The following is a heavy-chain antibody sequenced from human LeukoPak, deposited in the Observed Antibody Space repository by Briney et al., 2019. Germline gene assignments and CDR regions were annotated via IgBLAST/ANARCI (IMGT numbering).Heavy chain of an antibody. CDR3: ARDPYYYGSSGYLDY. D-gene: IGHD3-22*01. Sequence: KPSETLSLTCAVYGGSFSGYYWSWIRQPPGKGLEWIGEINHSGSTNYNPSLKSRVTISVDTSKNQFSLKLSSVTAADTAVYYCARDPYYYGSSGYLDYWGQGTLVTVSS. CDR1: GGSFSGYY. CDR2: INHSGST. J-gene: IGHJ4*02. V-gene: IGHV4-34*01.